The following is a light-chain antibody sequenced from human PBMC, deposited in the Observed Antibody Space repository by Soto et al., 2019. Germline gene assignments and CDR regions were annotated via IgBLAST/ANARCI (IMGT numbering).Light chain of an antibody. CDR3: QQRSYWPT. J-gene: IGKJ1*01. CDR2: EAS. Sequence: EIVLTQSPATLSLSPGERATLSCRASQSVSTFLAWYQQKPGQVPRLLISEASNRATGIPPRFSGSGSGTDFTLTISSLEPEDFAVYYCQQRSYWPTFGQGTKVDI. CDR1: QSVSTF. V-gene: IGKV3-11*01.